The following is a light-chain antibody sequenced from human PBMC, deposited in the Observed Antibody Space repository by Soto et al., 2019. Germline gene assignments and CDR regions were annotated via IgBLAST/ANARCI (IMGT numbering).Light chain of an antibody. CDR2: YDS. CDR1: NIGSKS. V-gene: IGLV3-21*01. J-gene: IGLJ3*02. CDR3: QVWDISSGHVV. Sequence: SYELTQPPSVSVAPGKTASVACGGSNIGSKSVHWYQKKSGQAPVLVMYYDSDLPSGIPERFSCSNSGNTSTLTISRVEAGDEADYYCQVWDISSGHVVFGGGTKLTVL.